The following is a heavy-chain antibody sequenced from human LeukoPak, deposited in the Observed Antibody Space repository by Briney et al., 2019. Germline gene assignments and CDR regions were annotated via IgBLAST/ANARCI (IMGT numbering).Heavy chain of an antibody. J-gene: IGHJ5*02. CDR1: GFTFSEYY. V-gene: IGHV3-11*06. CDR3: ARGSDWNHDVSFT. Sequence: GGSLRLSCAASGFTFSEYYMNWIRQAPGKRLEWVAYISSSGSHINHPDSVKGRFTISRDNAKNSLSLQMNSLRAEDTAVYYCARGSDWNHDVSFTWGQGTLVTVSS. D-gene: IGHD1-1*01. CDR2: ISSSGSHI.